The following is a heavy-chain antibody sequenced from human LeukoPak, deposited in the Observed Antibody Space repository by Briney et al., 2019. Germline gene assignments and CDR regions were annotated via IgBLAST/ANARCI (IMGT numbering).Heavy chain of an antibody. V-gene: IGHV3-11*01. Sequence: GGSLRLSCAASGFTFSDYYMSWIRQAPGKGLEWVAYTTSSGSDIYYADSVRGRFSISRDNAKNSLFLQMNSLRVEDTATYYCASDIVATSGDFWGQGTLVSVSS. CDR3: ASDIVATSGDF. J-gene: IGHJ4*02. CDR1: GFTFSDYY. D-gene: IGHD5-12*01. CDR2: TTSSGSDI.